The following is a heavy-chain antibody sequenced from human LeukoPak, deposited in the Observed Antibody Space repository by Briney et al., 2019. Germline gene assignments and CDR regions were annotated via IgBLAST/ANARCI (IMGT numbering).Heavy chain of an antibody. D-gene: IGHD4-17*01. CDR3: ARDTYTTVTAMDV. CDR2: ISAYNGKT. J-gene: IGHJ6*03. V-gene: IGHV1-18*01. CDR1: GYTFTSYG. Sequence: ASVKVSCKASGYTFTSYGISWVRQAPGQGLEWMGWISAYNGKTDCPQNLQGRVTLTTDTSTSMAYMELRSLRSDDTAVYYCARDTYTTVTAMDVWGKGTTVTVSS.